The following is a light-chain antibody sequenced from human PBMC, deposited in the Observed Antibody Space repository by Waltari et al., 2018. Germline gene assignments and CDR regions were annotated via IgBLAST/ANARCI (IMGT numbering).Light chain of an antibody. V-gene: IGKV3-11*01. J-gene: IGKJ1*01. CDR3: QHRANRPPWT. Sequence: EIVMTQSPPTLSLSPGERAPLSCRASRRVNNFLLWYQQKPGQAPRLVMNDGCSNASCIPARVSGSGSGTDFNLTIGSLEADDFAVYYCQHRANRPPWTFGQGTRVEV. CDR1: RRVNNF. CDR2: DGC.